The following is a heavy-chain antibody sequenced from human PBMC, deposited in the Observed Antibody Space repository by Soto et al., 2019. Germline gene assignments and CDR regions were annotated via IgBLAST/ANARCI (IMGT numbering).Heavy chain of an antibody. Sequence: SETLSLTCTVSGGSISSGGYYWSWIRQHPGKGLEWIGYIYYSGSTYYNPSLKSRVTISVDTSKNQFSLKLSSVTAADTAVYYCARTFGGAPPFDYWGQGTLVTVSS. CDR2: IYYSGST. V-gene: IGHV4-31*03. D-gene: IGHD3-16*01. CDR1: GGSISSGGYY. J-gene: IGHJ4*02. CDR3: ARTFGGAPPFDY.